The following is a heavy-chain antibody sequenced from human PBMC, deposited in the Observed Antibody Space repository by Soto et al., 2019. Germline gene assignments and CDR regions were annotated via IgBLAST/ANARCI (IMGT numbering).Heavy chain of an antibody. CDR3: AKLERGED. CDR1: GFAFSNYV. Sequence: EVQLLESGGGLIQPGGSLRLSRAASGFAFSNYVMSWVRQAPGKGLEWVSTIGDSGTSTDYADSVKGRFTISRDNSKNTLYLQMNTLRAEDTAVYYCAKLERGEDWGQGTLVTVSS. D-gene: IGHD1-1*01. V-gene: IGHV3-23*01. CDR2: IGDSGTST. J-gene: IGHJ4*02.